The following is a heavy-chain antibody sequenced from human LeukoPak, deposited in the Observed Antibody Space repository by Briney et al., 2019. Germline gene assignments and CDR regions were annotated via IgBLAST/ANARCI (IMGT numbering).Heavy chain of an antibody. CDR2: IWYDGSNK. V-gene: IGHV3-33*06. CDR3: AKGTDPTGDYMDV. D-gene: IGHD4-17*01. CDR1: GFTFSSYG. J-gene: IGHJ6*03. Sequence: PGGSLRLSCAASGFTFSSYGMHWVHQAPGKGLEWVAVIWYDGSNKYYADSVKGRFTISRDNSKNTLYLQMNSLRAEDTAVYYCAKGTDPTGDYMDVWGKGTTVTVSS.